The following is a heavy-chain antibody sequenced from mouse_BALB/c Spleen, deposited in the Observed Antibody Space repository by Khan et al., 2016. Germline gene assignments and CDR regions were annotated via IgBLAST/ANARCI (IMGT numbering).Heavy chain of an antibody. Sequence: VQLQESGPGLVAPSQSLSLTCTVSGFSLTGYGVNWVRQPPAKGLEWLGMIWGDGSTVYNSALKSRLSISKDNPKSHVFLKMNSLQTDDKARCCWARDDYDVGFGYWGQGSSLTGS. CDR3: ARDDYDVGFGY. D-gene: IGHD2-4*01. V-gene: IGHV2-6-7*01. CDR1: GFSLTGYG. CDR2: IWGDGST. J-gene: IGHJ2*03.